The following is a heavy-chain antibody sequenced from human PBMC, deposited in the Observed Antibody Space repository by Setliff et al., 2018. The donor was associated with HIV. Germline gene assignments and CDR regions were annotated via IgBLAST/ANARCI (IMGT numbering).Heavy chain of an antibody. CDR3: ARWGDIVVVPAPMSYGMDV. J-gene: IGHJ6*02. CDR1: GFTFRSYA. V-gene: IGHV3-30*04. CDR2: ISHDGSIE. D-gene: IGHD2-2*01. Sequence: SLRLSCAASGFTFRSYAMHWVRQAPGKGLEWVADISHDGSIEGYADSVRGRFTISRDNSKSAVYLQMNSLRPEDTALYYCARWGDIVVVPAPMSYGMDVWGQGTTVTVSS.